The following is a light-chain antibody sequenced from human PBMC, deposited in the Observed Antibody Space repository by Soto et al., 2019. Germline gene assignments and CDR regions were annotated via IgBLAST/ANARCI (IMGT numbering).Light chain of an antibody. Sequence: ERVMTPSPATLSVSPGEGATLSCRATQHVSSHIAWYQHKPAQAPRLLIHAASTRAPGVPVRFIGSGSGTEFTLTISSLQFEDFAVYYCQQYQSWPFPFGQGTKMEI. V-gene: IGKV3-15*01. CDR3: QQYQSWPFP. CDR1: QHVSSH. J-gene: IGKJ2*01. CDR2: AAS.